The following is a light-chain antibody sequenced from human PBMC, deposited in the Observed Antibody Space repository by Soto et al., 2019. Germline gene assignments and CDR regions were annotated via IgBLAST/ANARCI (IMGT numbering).Light chain of an antibody. CDR3: QHYDNWPPWT. Sequence: EMVMTQSPVTLSVSPGERATLSCRASQSVNRNLAWYQQKPGQAPRLLIYAASARATGIPARFRGSGSGTEFTLTISSLQSEDFAVYYCQHYDNWPPWTFGQGTKVDIK. J-gene: IGKJ1*01. V-gene: IGKV3-15*01. CDR1: QSVNRN. CDR2: AAS.